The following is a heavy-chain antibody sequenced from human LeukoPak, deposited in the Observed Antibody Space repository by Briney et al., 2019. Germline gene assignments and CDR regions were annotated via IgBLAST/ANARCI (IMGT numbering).Heavy chain of an antibody. CDR2: INSDGSST. V-gene: IGHV3-74*01. J-gene: IGHJ4*02. Sequence: GGSLRLSCAASGFTFSSYWMHWVRQAPGKGLVWVSRINSDGSSTSYADSVKGRFTISRDNAKNSLYLQMNSLRAEDTAVYYCARVGPTFGSWYDLDYWGQGTLVTVSS. D-gene: IGHD6-13*01. CDR3: ARVGPTFGSWYDLDY. CDR1: GFTFSSYW.